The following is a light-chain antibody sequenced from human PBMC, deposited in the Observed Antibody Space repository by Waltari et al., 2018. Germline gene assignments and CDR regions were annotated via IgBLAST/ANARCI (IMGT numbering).Light chain of an antibody. J-gene: IGLJ1*01. Sequence: QSALTQPASVSGSPGQSITISCTGTSRDVGDYDWVSWYQQHPGKAPKVVIFDVSFRPLGVSNRFSCFKSGNTASLTISGLQAEDEADYYCTSYTSRHSLVFGTGTKVTVL. V-gene: IGLV2-14*03. CDR1: SRDVGDYDW. CDR3: TSYTSRHSLV. CDR2: DVS.